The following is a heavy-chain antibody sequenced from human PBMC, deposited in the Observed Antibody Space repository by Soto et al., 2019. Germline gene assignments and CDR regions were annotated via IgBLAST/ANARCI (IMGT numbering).Heavy chain of an antibody. CDR3: ARGHSTDCSNGVCSFFYNHEIDV. CDR1: GYSFTDYH. J-gene: IGHJ6*02. V-gene: IGHV1-2*04. CDR2: INPKSGGT. D-gene: IGHD2-8*01. Sequence: QVQLVQSGAEVKKPGASVRVSCKASGYSFTDYHINWVRQAPGQGLEWLGRINPKSGGTITAQKFQGWVTMTRDRSIITVYMELTRLRSDDTAVYFCARGHSTDCSNGVCSFFYNHEIDVWGQGTTVTVSS.